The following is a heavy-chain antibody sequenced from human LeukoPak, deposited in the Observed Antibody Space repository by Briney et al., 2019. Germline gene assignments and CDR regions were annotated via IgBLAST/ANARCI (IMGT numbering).Heavy chain of an antibody. D-gene: IGHD4-23*01. CDR1: GGSINSGGYY. Sequence: PSQTLSLTCTVSGGSINSGGYYWSWIRQHPGKGLEWIGYFYYSGSTYYNPSLKSRVIISVDTSKNQFSLKLSSVTAADTAVYYCARGRKGRLTTVVTFDYWGQGTLVTVSS. CDR3: ARGRKGRLTTVVTFDY. J-gene: IGHJ4*02. V-gene: IGHV4-31*03. CDR2: FYYSGST.